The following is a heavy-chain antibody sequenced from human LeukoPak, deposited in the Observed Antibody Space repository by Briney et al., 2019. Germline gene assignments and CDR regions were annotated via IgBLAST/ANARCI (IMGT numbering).Heavy chain of an antibody. CDR3: ARASLSEIIAAEAFFDS. D-gene: IGHD6-13*01. Sequence: GGSLRLSCAASGFAFSSYSMNWVRQAPGKGLEWVSSITGSSTYIYSANSLKGRFSISRDNAKNSLYLQMNSLRAEDTAVYFCARASLSEIIAAEAFFDSWGQGTLVTVSS. CDR2: ITGSSTYI. J-gene: IGHJ4*02. V-gene: IGHV3-21*01. CDR1: GFAFSSYS.